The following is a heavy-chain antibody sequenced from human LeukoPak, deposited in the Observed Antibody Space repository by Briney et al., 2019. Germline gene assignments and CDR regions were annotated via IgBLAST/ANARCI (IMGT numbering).Heavy chain of an antibody. CDR2: IYPGDSDT. D-gene: IGHD2-15*01. J-gene: IGHJ4*02. CDR1: GYSFTSYW. CDR3: ARIGYCSGGSCYSFDY. Sequence: GESLQISCKGSGYSFTSYWIGWVRQMPGKGLEWMGIIYPGDSDTRYSPSFQGQVTISADKSISTAYLQWSSLKASDTAMYYCARIGYCSGGSCYSFDYWGQGTLVTVSS. V-gene: IGHV5-51*01.